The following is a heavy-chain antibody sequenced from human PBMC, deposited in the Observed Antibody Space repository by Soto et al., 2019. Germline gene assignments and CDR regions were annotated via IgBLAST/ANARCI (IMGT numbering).Heavy chain of an antibody. Sequence: ASVKVSCKASGDTFTTYDINWVRQATGHGLEWMGWINPNSGNIGYAQRFQGRVTMARDTAIRTAYMEVSSLRSDDTAVYYCARGRASGSYYLLDYWGQGTLVTVSS. D-gene: IGHD3-10*01. V-gene: IGHV1-8*01. CDR1: GDTFTTYD. CDR2: INPNSGNI. J-gene: IGHJ4*02. CDR3: ARGRASGSYYLLDY.